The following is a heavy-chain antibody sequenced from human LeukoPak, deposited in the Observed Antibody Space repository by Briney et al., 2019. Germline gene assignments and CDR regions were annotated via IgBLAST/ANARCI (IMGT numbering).Heavy chain of an antibody. Sequence: ASVTVSCKASGYTFTSYDINWVRQATRQGLERMGWMNPNSGNTGYEQKFPGRVTLTRNPSISTAYMELSSLRSEDTAVYYCASGGSLSGAHLGTWGQGTLVTVSS. CDR3: ASGGSLSGAHLGT. V-gene: IGHV1-8*01. CDR2: MNPNSGNT. CDR1: GYTFTSYD. J-gene: IGHJ5*02. D-gene: IGHD4-17*01.